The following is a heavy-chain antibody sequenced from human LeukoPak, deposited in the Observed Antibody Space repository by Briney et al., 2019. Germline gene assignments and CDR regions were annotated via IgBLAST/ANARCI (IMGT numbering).Heavy chain of an antibody. V-gene: IGHV3-53*01. CDR1: GFTVSSNY. CDR2: IYSGGST. Sequence: PGGSLRLSCAASGFTVSSNYKSWVRQAPGKGLEWVSVIYSGGSTYYADSVKGRFTISRDNSKNTLYLQMNSLRAEDTAVYYCARAGNDWIFDYWGQGTLVTVSS. CDR3: ARAGNDWIFDY. J-gene: IGHJ4*02. D-gene: IGHD3-9*01.